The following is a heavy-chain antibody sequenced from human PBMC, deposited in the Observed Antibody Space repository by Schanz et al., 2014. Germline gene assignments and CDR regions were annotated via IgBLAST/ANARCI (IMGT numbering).Heavy chain of an antibody. Sequence: EVQLMESGGGLIQPGGSLRLSCAVSGFSVSTNYMSWVRQAPGKGLEWVSSIYINSGSTNYADSVKGRFIISRDSSKNTLFLQMNSLRAEDTAVYFCARDGGRDGYNLAFDVWGQGTLVTVSS. CDR2: IYINSGST. CDR1: GFSVSTNY. CDR3: ARDGGRDGYNLAFDV. V-gene: IGHV3-53*01. D-gene: IGHD5-12*01. J-gene: IGHJ3*01.